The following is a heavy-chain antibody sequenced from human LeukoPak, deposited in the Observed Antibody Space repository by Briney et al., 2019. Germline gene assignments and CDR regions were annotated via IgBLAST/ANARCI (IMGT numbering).Heavy chain of an antibody. D-gene: IGHD3-3*01. J-gene: IGHJ6*02. CDR2: INAGNGNT. CDR3: ARANDFWSGYYYGMDV. V-gene: IGHV1-3*01. CDR1: GYTFTTYT. Sequence: ASVKVSCRASGYTFTTYTIHWVRQAPGQRLEWMGWINAGNGNTKYSQKFQGRVTITRDTSASTAHMELSSLRSEDTAVYYCARANDFWSGYYYGMDVWGQGTTVTVSS.